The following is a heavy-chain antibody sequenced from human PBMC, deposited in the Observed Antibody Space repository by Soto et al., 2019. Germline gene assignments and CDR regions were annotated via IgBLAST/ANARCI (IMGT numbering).Heavy chain of an antibody. V-gene: IGHV3-64*02. CDR2: INDKGDKT. Sequence: PGGSLRLSCAASGFSFSNCAIQWVRRAPGKGLECVSTINDKGDKTYYADSVKGRFTISRDKSISTTYLQWSSLKASDTAMYYCARHILLGISPREYYAMDVWGQGTAVTVSS. D-gene: IGHD6-13*01. J-gene: IGHJ6*02. CDR3: ARHILLGISPREYYAMDV. CDR1: GFSFSNCA.